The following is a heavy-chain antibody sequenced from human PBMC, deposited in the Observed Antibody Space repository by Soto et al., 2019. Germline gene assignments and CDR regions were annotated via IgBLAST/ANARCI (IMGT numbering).Heavy chain of an antibody. D-gene: IGHD6-13*01. J-gene: IGHJ4*02. V-gene: IGHV4-61*05. CDR3: ARYNAASGTYYFDY. CDR1: GGSISSGDYY. CDR2: IYYSGST. Sequence: SETLSLTCTVSGGSISSGDYYWSWIRQPPGKGLECIGYIYYSGSTNYNPSLKSRVTMSVDNSKNQFSLKLNSVTAADTAVYYCARYNAASGTYYFDYWGQGTLVTVSS.